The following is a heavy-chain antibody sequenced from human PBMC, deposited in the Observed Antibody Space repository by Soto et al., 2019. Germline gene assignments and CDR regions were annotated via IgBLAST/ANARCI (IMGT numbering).Heavy chain of an antibody. V-gene: IGHV6-1*01. Sequence: KQSQTLSLTCAISGDSVSSNSAAWNWIRQSPSRGLEWLGRTYYRSKWYNDYAVSVKSRITINPDTSKNQFSLQLNSVTPEDTAVYYCARDGGGYCSGGSCYAFDIWGQGTMVTVSS. D-gene: IGHD2-15*01. CDR1: GDSVSSNSAA. CDR3: ARDGGGYCSGGSCYAFDI. J-gene: IGHJ3*02. CDR2: TYYRSKWYN.